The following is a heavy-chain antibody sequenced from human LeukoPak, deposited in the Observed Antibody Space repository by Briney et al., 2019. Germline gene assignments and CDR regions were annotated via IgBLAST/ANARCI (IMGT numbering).Heavy chain of an antibody. Sequence: GGSLRLSCAASGFTFSNYWMRCVRQAPGKGLEWVANIKQDGSEKYYVDSVKGRFTISRDNAKDSLYLQMNSLRVEDTAGYYCSRAGYNYALDFWGQGTLVTVSS. V-gene: IGHV3-7*04. J-gene: IGHJ4*02. CDR3: SRAGYNYALDF. CDR1: GFTFSNYW. D-gene: IGHD5-18*01. CDR2: IKQDGSEK.